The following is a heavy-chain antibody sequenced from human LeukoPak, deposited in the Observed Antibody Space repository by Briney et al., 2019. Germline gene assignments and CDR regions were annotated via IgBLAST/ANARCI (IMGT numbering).Heavy chain of an antibody. CDR3: ARDHRYAFDN. D-gene: IGHD5-12*01. CDR2: SGISSGNT. J-gene: IGHJ4*01. Sequence: PGGSLRLSCAASGFNFIDYSMNWVRQAPGKGLEWISYSGISSGNTKYADSVKGRFTISRDKARNSLYLQMNSLRVEDTAMYYCARDHRYAFDNWGHGTLVTVSS. V-gene: IGHV3-48*01. CDR1: GFNFIDYS.